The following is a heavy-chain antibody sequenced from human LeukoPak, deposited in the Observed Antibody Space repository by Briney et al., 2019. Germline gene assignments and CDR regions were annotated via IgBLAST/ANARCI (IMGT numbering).Heavy chain of an antibody. J-gene: IGHJ4*02. CDR2: ISGSGGST. CDR1: GFTFSSYA. V-gene: IGHV3-23*01. CDR3: AKDVTYDSSGYYPYYFDY. Sequence: GGSLRLSCAASGFTFSSYAMSWVRQAPGKGLEWVSAISGSGGSTYYADSVKGRFTISRDNSKNTLYLQMNSLRAEDTAVYYCAKDVTYDSSGYYPYYFDYWGQGTLVTDSS. D-gene: IGHD3-22*01.